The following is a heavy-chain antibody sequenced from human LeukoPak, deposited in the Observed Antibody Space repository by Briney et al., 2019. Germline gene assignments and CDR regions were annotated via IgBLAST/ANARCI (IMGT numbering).Heavy chain of an antibody. D-gene: IGHD3-10*01. CDR3: ARVMVPGTHFDY. V-gene: IGHV1-69*06. J-gene: IGHJ4*02. Sequence: GASVKVSCKASGGTFSSYAISWVRQAPGQGLEWMGGIIPTFGTANYAQKFQGRVTITADKSTSTAYMELSSLRSEDTAVYYCARVMVPGTHFDYWGQGTLVTVSS. CDR2: IIPTFGTA. CDR1: GGTFSSYA.